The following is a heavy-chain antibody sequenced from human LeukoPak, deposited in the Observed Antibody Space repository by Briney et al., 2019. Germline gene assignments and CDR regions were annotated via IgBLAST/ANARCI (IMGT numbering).Heavy chain of an antibody. D-gene: IGHD2-15*01. J-gene: IGHJ5*02. CDR3: ARDPKDGRLPLDP. CDR2: ISSSSSYI. V-gene: IGHV3-21*01. CDR1: GFIFSRYT. Sequence: PGRSLRLSCAASGFIFSRYTLHWVRQAPGKGLEWVSSISSSSSYIYYADSVKGRFTISRDNAKNSLYLQMNSLRAEDTAVYYCARDPKDGRLPLDPWGQGTLVTVSS.